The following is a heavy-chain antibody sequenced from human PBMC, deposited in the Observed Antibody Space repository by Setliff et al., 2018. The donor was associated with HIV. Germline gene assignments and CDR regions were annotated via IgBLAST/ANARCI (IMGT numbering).Heavy chain of an antibody. CDR2: IIPIFGTA. CDR3: ARVGGGQWLYYFDY. V-gene: IGHV1-69*06. Sequence: SVKVSCKASGGTFSSYAISWVRQAPGQGLEWMGRIIPIFGTANYAQKFQGRVTITADKSTSTAYMELSSLRSEDTAVYYCARVGGGQWLYYFDYWGQGTLVTVSS. D-gene: IGHD6-19*01. J-gene: IGHJ4*02. CDR1: GGTFSSYA.